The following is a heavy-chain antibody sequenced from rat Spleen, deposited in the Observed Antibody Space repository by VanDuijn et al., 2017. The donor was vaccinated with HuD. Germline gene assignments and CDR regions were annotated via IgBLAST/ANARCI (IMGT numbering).Heavy chain of an antibody. CDR3: AREILHYFDY. CDR1: GFTFSDYN. V-gene: IGHV5-7*01. CDR2: ISYDGGRT. J-gene: IGHJ2*01. Sequence: EVQLVESGGGLVQPGRSLKLSCAASGFTFSDYNMAWVRQAPKNGLEWVAYISYDGGRTYYRDSVKGRFTISRDNVKSTLYLQMDSLRSEDTATYYCAREILHYFDYWGQGVMVTVSS.